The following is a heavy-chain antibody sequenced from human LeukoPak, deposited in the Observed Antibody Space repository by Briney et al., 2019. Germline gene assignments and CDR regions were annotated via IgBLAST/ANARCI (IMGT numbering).Heavy chain of an antibody. Sequence: GRSLRLSCAASGFTFSDYYMSWIRQAPGKGLEWVSYISSSSSYTNYADSVKGRFTISRDNAKNSLYLQMNSLRAEDTAVYYCARGMGATRIDYWGQGTLVTVSS. J-gene: IGHJ4*02. V-gene: IGHV3-11*05. CDR3: ARGMGATRIDY. CDR2: ISSSSSYT. D-gene: IGHD1-26*01. CDR1: GFTFSDYY.